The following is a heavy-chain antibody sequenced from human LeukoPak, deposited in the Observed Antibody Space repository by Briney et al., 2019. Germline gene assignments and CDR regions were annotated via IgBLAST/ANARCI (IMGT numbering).Heavy chain of an antibody. V-gene: IGHV3-23*01. Sequence: GGSLRVSRAASGFTFSSYAMSWVRQAPGKGLERVSAISGSGGSTYYAESVKGRFTISRDNSKNTLYLQMNSLRAEDTAVYYCAKGARDSAADFDYWGQGTLVTVSS. CDR2: ISGSGGST. CDR3: AKGARDSAADFDY. J-gene: IGHJ4*02. D-gene: IGHD2-2*01. CDR1: GFTFSSYA.